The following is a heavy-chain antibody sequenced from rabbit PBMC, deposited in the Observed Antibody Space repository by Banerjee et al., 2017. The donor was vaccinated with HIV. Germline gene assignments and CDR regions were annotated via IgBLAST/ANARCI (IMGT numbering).Heavy chain of an antibody. D-gene: IGHD4-1*01. CDR1: GFDFSSNA. J-gene: IGHJ6*01. CDR2: IYNSDGST. V-gene: IGHV1S47*01. CDR3: ARDLAGVIGWNFGL. Sequence: EESGGDLVKPEGSLTLTCKASGFDFSSNAMCWVRQAPGKGPEWIACIYNSDGSTYYASWVNGRFTISRSTSLNTVTLQMTSLTAADTATYFCARDLAGVIGWNFGLWGPGTLVTVS.